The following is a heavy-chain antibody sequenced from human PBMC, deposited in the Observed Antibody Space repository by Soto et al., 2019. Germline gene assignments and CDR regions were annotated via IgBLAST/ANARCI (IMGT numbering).Heavy chain of an antibody. Sequence: PSETLSLTCAVSGYSISSGYYWGWCRQPPGKGREGIGSIYHTWNTSYNPALNSRVTISVDTSKNQFSLKLSSVTAADTAGYYWARAGYRYFDSSPYPGCYFDYWGQGTLVTVSS. J-gene: IGHJ4*02. V-gene: IGHV4-38-2*01. CDR2: IYHTWNT. CDR1: GYSISSGYY. CDR3: ARAGYRYFDSSPYPGCYFDY. D-gene: IGHD3-22*01.